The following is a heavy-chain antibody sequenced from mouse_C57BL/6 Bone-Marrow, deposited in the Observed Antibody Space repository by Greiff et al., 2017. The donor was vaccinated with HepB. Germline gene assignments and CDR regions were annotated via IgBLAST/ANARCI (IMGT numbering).Heavy chain of an antibody. CDR1: GYTFTSYW. J-gene: IGHJ4*01. V-gene: IGHV1-74*01. D-gene: IGHD1-1*01. CDR2: IHPSDSDT. CDR3: AILDYYDSSTYYYAMDY. Sequence: QVQLQQPGAELVKPGASVKVSCKASGYTFTSYWMHWVKQRPGQGLEWIGRIHPSDSDTNYNQKFKGKATLTVDKSSSTAYVQLSSLTSEDSAVYYCAILDYYDSSTYYYAMDYWGQGTSVTVSS.